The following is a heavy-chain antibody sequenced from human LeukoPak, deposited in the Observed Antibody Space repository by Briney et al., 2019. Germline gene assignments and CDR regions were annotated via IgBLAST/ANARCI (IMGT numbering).Heavy chain of an antibody. CDR1: GGSISSYY. V-gene: IGHV4-59*01. J-gene: IGHJ3*02. D-gene: IGHD3-22*01. CDR2: IYYSGST. Sequence: SETLSLTCTVSGGSISSYYWSWIRQPPGKGLEWIGYIYYSGSTNYNPSLKSRVTISVDTSKNQFSLKLSFVTAADTAVYYCARLVTRGYYDNSGRRIDAFDIWGQGTMVTVSS. CDR3: ARLVTRGYYDNSGRRIDAFDI.